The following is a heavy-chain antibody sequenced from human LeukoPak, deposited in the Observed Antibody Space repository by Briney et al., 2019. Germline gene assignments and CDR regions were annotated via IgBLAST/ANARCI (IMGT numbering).Heavy chain of an antibody. V-gene: IGHV2-5*01. Sequence: SGPTLVKPTQTLTLTCTFSGLSLSPSGVGVGWIRQPPGEAMEGLALISWYDDNRYSSSLKSRLTINKDTSKNQVILTMTNMDPVDTATYYCALGSGRTFDYWGQGTLVTVSS. J-gene: IGHJ4*02. CDR3: ALGSGRTFDY. CDR2: ISWYDDN. D-gene: IGHD3-10*01. CDR1: GLSLSPSGVG.